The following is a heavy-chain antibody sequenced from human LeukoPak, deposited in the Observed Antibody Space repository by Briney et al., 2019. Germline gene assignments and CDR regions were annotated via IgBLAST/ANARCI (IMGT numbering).Heavy chain of an antibody. CDR3: ASQFRYYDSSGYINWFDP. V-gene: IGHV1-69*04. D-gene: IGHD3-22*01. CDR1: GGTFSSYA. J-gene: IGHJ5*02. CDR2: IIPIFGIA. Sequence: SVKVSCKASGGTFSSYAISWVRQAPGQGLEWMGRIIPIFGIANYAQKFQGRVTITADKSTSTAYMELSSQRSEDTAVYYCASQFRYYDSSGYINWFDPWGQGTLVTVSS.